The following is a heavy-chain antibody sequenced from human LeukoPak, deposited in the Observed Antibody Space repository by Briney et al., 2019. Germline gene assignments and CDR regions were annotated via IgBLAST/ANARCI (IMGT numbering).Heavy chain of an antibody. Sequence: GKSLRLSCAASGFNFRSYGMHWVRQAPGKGLEWVAVITYDGNNKYYADSLKGRFTISRDNSKNTLYLQMNSLRAEDTAVYYCAKVWRPSYYYDSSGYYYGSNSGDYWGQGTLVTVSS. V-gene: IGHV3-30*18. CDR1: GFNFRSYG. CDR2: ITYDGNNK. CDR3: AKVWRPSYYYDSSGYYYGSNSGDY. J-gene: IGHJ4*02. D-gene: IGHD3-22*01.